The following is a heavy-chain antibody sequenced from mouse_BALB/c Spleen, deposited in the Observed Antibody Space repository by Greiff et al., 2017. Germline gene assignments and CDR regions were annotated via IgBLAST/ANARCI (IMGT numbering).Heavy chain of an antibody. V-gene: IGHV5-6*01. CDR1: GFTFSSYG. CDR3: ARKGERSRRYGGL. J-gene: IGHJ1*03. Sequence: EVHLVESGGGLVKPGGSLKLSCAASGFTFSSYGMSWVRQTPDKRLEWVATISSGGSYTYYPDSVKGRFTISRDNAKNTLYLQMSSLKSEDTAMYYCARKGERSRRYGGLGGTETTVSVPS. CDR2: ISSGGSYT. D-gene: IGHD1-1*01.